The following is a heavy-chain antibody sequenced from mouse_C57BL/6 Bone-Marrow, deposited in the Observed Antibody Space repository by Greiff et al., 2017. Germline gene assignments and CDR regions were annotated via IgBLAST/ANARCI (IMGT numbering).Heavy chain of an antibody. CDR1: GFNIKDDY. CDR3: TTPLVDYSGSSHPWFAD. J-gene: IGHJ3*01. D-gene: IGHD1-1*01. Sequence: EVQLQESGAELVRPGASVKLSCTASGFNIKDDYMHWVKQRPEQGLEWIGWIDPENGDTAYASKFQGKATITADTSSNTAYLQLSSLTSEDSAVYYCTTPLVDYSGSSHPWFADWGQGTLVTVSA. CDR2: IDPENGDT. V-gene: IGHV14-4*01.